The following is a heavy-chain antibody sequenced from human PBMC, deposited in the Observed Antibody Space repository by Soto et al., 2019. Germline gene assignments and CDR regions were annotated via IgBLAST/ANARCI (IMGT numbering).Heavy chain of an antibody. D-gene: IGHD3-22*01. CDR1: GGSISSGGYY. CDR2: IYYSGST. J-gene: IGHJ4*02. CDR3: ARVPGYYDSSGYSN. V-gene: IGHV4-31*03. Sequence: PSETLSLTCTVSGGSISSGGYYWSWIRQHPGKGLEWTGYIYYSGSTYYNPSLKSRVTISVDTSKNQFSLKLSSVTAADTAVYYCARVPGYYDSSGYSNWGQGTPVTVSS.